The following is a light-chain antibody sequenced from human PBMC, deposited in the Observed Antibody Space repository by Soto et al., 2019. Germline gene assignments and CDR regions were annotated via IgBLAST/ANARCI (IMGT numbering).Light chain of an antibody. CDR3: QKYNSAPLT. J-gene: IGKJ4*01. CDR1: QAIGVY. V-gene: IGKV1-27*01. Sequence: DIQVTQSPSSLSASLGDRVTITCRANQAIGVYLAWVQQHPGKVPKLLIYAASALQAGVPSRFSGSGSGTDFTLTISSLQPEDIATEYCQKYNSAPLTFGGGTKVEI. CDR2: AAS.